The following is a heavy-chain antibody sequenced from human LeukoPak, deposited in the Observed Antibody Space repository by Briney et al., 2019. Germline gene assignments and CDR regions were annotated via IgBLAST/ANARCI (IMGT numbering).Heavy chain of an antibody. D-gene: IGHD5-24*01. CDR1: GFTFSSYG. CDR3: ARKGHGPQGFDY. CDR2: ISYDGSNK. J-gene: IGHJ4*02. V-gene: IGHV3-30*03. Sequence: GGSLRLSCAASGFTFSSYGMHWVRQAPGKGLEWVAVISYDGSNKYYADSVKGRFTISRDNSKNTLYLQMNSLRAEDTAVYYCARKGHGPQGFDYWGQGTLVTVSS.